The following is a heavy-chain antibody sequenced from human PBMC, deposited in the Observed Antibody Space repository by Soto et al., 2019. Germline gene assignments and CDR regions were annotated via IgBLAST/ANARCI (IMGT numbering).Heavy chain of an antibody. J-gene: IGHJ5*02. CDR1: GGTFSSYA. CDR2: IIPIFGTA. V-gene: IGHV1-69*13. D-gene: IGHD2-15*01. CDR3: ARGYCSGGSCYWFDP. Sequence: GASVKVSCKASGGTFSSYAISWVRQAPGQGLEWMGGIIPIFGTANYAQKFQGRVTITADESTSTAYMELSSLRSEDTAVYYCARGYCSGGSCYWFDPWGQGTPVTVSS.